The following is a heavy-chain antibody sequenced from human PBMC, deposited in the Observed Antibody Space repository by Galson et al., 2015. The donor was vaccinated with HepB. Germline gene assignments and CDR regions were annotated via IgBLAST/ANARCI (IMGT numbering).Heavy chain of an antibody. CDR3: ARDPPPVTRYGDYVPSGEFHP. V-gene: IGHV1-69*13. J-gene: IGHJ5*02. D-gene: IGHD4-17*01. CDR1: GGTFSSYA. CDR2: IIPIFGTA. Sequence: SVKVSCKASGGTFSSYAISWVRQAPGQGLEWMGGIIPIFGTANYAQKFQGRVTITADESTSTAYMELSSLRSEDTAVYYCARDPPPVTRYGDYVPSGEFHPLGPGTLVTVSS.